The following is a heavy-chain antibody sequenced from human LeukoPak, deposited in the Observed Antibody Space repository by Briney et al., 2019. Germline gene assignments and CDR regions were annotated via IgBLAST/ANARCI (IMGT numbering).Heavy chain of an antibody. V-gene: IGHV4-34*01. CDR1: GGSFSGYY. CDR2: INHSGST. D-gene: IGHD1-1*01. Sequence: SETLSLTCAVYGGSFSGYYWGWIRQPPGKGLEWIGEINHSGSTNYNPSLKSRVTISVDTSKNQFSLKLSSVTAADTAVYYCARKHDLYWYFDLWGRGTLVTVSS. CDR3: ARKHDLYWYFDL. J-gene: IGHJ2*01.